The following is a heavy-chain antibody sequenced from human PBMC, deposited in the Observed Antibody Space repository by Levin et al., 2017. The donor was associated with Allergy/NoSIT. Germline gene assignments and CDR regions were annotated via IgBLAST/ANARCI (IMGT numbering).Heavy chain of an antibody. V-gene: IGHV3-30-3*01. CDR3: ARAGIF. J-gene: IGHJ4*02. Sequence: GGSLRLSCAASGFTFSSYAMHWVRQAPGKGLEWVAVISYDGSNKYYADSVKGRFTISRDNSKNTLYLQMNSLRAEDTAVYYCARAGIFGGQGTLVTVSS. CDR2: ISYDGSNK. CDR1: GFTFSSYA.